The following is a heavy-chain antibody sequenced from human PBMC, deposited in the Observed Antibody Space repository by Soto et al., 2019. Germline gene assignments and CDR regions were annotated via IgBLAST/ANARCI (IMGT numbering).Heavy chain of an antibody. V-gene: IGHV4-34*01. D-gene: IGHD3-3*01. CDR1: GGSFSGYY. Sequence: SETLSLTCAVYGGSFSGYYWSWIRQPPGKGLEWIGEINHSGSTNYNPSLKSRVTISVDTSKNQFSLKLSSVTAADTAVYYCAIAVPYYDFWSGYYGPPYGMDVWGQGTTVTVSS. CDR2: INHSGST. J-gene: IGHJ6*02. CDR3: AIAVPYYDFWSGYYGPPYGMDV.